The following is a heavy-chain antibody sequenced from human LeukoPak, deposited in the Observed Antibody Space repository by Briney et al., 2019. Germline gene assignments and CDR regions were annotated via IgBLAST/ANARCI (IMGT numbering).Heavy chain of an antibody. CDR3: ARGGNGYRIEAAGTTRFDP. J-gene: IGHJ5*02. V-gene: IGHV4-4*08. CDR1: GGSFSGYY. D-gene: IGHD6-13*01. Sequence: SETLSLTCAVYGGSFSGYYWSWIRQPPGKGLQWIGYIYDSGITNYNPSLKSRVTISVDTSKNLFSLKMTSVTAADTAVYYCARGGNGYRIEAAGTTRFDPWGQGTLVTVSS. CDR2: IYDSGIT.